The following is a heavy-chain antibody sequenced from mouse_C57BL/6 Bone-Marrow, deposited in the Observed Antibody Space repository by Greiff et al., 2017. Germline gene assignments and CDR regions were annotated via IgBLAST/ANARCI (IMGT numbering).Heavy chain of an antibody. J-gene: IGHJ3*01. CDR1: GFTFSSYA. Sequence: EVMLVESGGGLVKPGGSLKLSCAASGFTFSSYAMSWVRQTPEKRLEWVATISDGGSYTYYPDNVKGRFTISRDNAKNNLYLQMSHLKSEDTAMYYCARDQGVYGSGFAYWGQGTLVTVSA. CDR2: ISDGGSYT. V-gene: IGHV5-4*01. D-gene: IGHD1-1*01. CDR3: ARDQGVYGSGFAY.